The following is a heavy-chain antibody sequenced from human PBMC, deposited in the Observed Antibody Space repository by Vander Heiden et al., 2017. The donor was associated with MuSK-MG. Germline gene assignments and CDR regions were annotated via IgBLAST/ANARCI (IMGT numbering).Heavy chain of an antibody. CDR1: GYSISSGYY. V-gene: IGHV4-38-2*01. D-gene: IGHD4-17*01. CDR2: IYHSGST. CDR3: ASQTTVTTFFDY. J-gene: IGHJ4*02. Sequence: QVQLQESGPGLVKPSETLSLTCAVSGYSISSGYYWGWIRQPPGKGLEWIGSIYHSGSTYYNPSLKSRVTISVDTSKNQFSLKLSSVTAADTAGYYCASQTTVTTFFDYWGQGTLVTVSS.